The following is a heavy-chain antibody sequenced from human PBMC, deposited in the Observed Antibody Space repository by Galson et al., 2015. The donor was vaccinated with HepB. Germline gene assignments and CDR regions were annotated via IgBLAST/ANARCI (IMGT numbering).Heavy chain of an antibody. D-gene: IGHD2-15*01. V-gene: IGHV3-23*01. CDR3: AKDLREACSGGSCYAIPYYYYGMDV. J-gene: IGHJ6*02. CDR2: ISGSGGST. Sequence: SLRLSCAASGFTFSSYAMSWVRQAPGKGLEWVSAISGSGGSTYYADSVKGRFTISRDNSKNTLYLQMNSLRAEDTAVYYCAKDLREACSGGSCYAIPYYYYGMDVWGQGTTVTVSS. CDR1: GFTFSSYA.